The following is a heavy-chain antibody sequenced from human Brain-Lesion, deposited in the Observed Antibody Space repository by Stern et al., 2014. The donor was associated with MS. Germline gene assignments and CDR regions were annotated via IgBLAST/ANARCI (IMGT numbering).Heavy chain of an antibody. CDR3: ARGRVVPGFQYYATDV. Sequence: QVQLQESGPGLVKPSQTLSLSCTVSGGSISSGGYYWSWIRQPAGKGLEWIGRIFNSGSTSYNPSLQSPATISIDPTKNPFSLWLNSMTAADTAVYYCARGRVVPGFQYYATDVWGQGTTVIVSS. V-gene: IGHV4-61*02. CDR2: IFNSGST. J-gene: IGHJ6*02. CDR1: GGSISSGGYY. D-gene: IGHD2-2*01.